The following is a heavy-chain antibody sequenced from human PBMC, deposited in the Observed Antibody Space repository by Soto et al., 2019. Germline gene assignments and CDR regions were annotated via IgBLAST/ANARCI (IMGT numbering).Heavy chain of an antibody. D-gene: IGHD6-19*01. CDR1: GFTFSDHY. J-gene: IGHJ3*02. Sequence: PGGSLRLSCAASGFTFSDHYMDWVRQAPGKGLEWVGRTRNKANSYTTEYAASVKGRFTISRDDSKSSLYLQMNSLKTEDTAVYYCARAAVADHLNLDLDAFDIWGQGTRVTVAS. CDR2: TRNKANSYTT. V-gene: IGHV3-72*01. CDR3: ARAAVADHLNLDLDAFDI.